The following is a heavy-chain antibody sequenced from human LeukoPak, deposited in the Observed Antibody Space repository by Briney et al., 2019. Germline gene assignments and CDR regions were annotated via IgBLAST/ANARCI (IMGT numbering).Heavy chain of an antibody. D-gene: IGHD1-1*01. V-gene: IGHV4-59*01. J-gene: IGHJ4*02. CDR3: ARVGDWNDLVY. CDR1: GGSISSYY. Sequence: PSETLSLTCTVSGGSISSYYWSWIRQPPGRGLEWIGYIYYSGSTNYNPSLQSRVTISVDTSKNQFSLKLSSVTAADTAVYYCARVGDWNDLVYWGQGTRVTVSS. CDR2: IYYSGST.